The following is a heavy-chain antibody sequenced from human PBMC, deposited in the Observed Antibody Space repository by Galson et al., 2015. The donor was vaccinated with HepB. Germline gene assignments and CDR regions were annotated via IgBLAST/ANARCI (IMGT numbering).Heavy chain of an antibody. Sequence: SLRLSCAASGFTFSSYAMHWVRQAPGKGLEWVAVISYDGSNKYYADSVEGRFTISRDNSKNTLYLQMNSLRAEDTAVYYCARSPHSQDYGDKPVYYFDYWGQGTLVTVSS. CDR2: ISYDGSNK. J-gene: IGHJ4*02. D-gene: IGHD4-17*01. V-gene: IGHV3-30*04. CDR3: ARSPHSQDYGDKPVYYFDY. CDR1: GFTFSSYA.